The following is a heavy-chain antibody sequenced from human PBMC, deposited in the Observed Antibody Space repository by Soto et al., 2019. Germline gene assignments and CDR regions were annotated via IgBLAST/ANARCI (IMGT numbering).Heavy chain of an antibody. Sequence: PGGSMRVSCAAAGFTFSSYAMNWVRQAPGKGLEWVSVISGSGDSTYYADSVKGRFTISRDNSKNTLYLQMNSLRAEDTAVYYCARRSSSWYFDCWGQGTLVTVSS. CDR3: ARRSSSWYFDC. V-gene: IGHV3-23*01. CDR1: GFTFSSYA. D-gene: IGHD6-13*01. J-gene: IGHJ4*02. CDR2: ISGSGDST.